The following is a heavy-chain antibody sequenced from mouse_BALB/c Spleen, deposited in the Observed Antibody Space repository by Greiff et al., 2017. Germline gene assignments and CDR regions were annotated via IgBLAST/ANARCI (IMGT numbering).Heavy chain of an antibody. CDR3: ARWEFYGSSYGY. J-gene: IGHJ2*01. CDR2: INPGSGGT. Sequence: QVHVKQSGAELVRPGTSVKVSCKASGYAFTNYLIEWVKQRPGQGLEWIGVINPGSGGTNYNEKFKGKATLTADKSSSTAYMQLSSLTSDDSAVYFCARWEFYGSSYGYWGQGTTLTVSS. CDR1: GYAFTNYL. D-gene: IGHD1-1*01. V-gene: IGHV1-54*03.